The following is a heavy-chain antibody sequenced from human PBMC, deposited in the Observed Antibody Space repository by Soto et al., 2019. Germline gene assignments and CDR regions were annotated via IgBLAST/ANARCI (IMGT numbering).Heavy chain of an antibody. V-gene: IGHV3-7*01. CDR1: GFTFSTYW. D-gene: IGHD2-15*01. Sequence: GGSLRLSCAASGFTFSTYWMSWVRQAPGKGLEWVANIKQDGSEKYYVDSVKGRFTISRDNAKNSLYLQMNSLRAEDTAMYYCARDRRCSGGSCYYFDYWGQGTLVTVSS. J-gene: IGHJ4*02. CDR2: IKQDGSEK. CDR3: ARDRRCSGGSCYYFDY.